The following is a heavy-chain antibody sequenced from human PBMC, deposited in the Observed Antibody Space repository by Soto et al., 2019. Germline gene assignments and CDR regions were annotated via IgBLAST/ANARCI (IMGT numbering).Heavy chain of an antibody. Sequence: SETLSLTCSVSGGSIGTTSSYWGWILHPPGKGLEWIGSIFYRGSSYYNPSLKSRVTIAVDTSKNQFSLKLNSVTAADTAVHYCAKSKCSSSSCYYWGWCEPWGQGNLVHVSS. D-gene: IGHD2-2*01. J-gene: IGHJ5*02. V-gene: IGHV4-39*01. CDR1: GGSIGTTSSY. CDR3: AKSKCSSSSCYYWGWCEP. CDR2: IFYRGSS.